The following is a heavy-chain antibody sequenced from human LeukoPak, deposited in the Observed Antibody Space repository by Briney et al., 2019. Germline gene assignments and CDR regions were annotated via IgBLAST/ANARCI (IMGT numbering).Heavy chain of an antibody. CDR1: GYTFTSYY. CDR2: INPSGGST. J-gene: IGHJ6*02. CDR3: AREGLLRSDYYYYGMDV. Sequence: GASVKVSCKASGYTFTSYYMHWVRQAPGQGLEWMGIINPSGGSTSYAQKFQGRVTMTRDTSTSTVYMELSSLRSEDTAVYYCAREGLLRSDYYYYGMDVWGQGTTVTVSS. V-gene: IGHV1-46*01.